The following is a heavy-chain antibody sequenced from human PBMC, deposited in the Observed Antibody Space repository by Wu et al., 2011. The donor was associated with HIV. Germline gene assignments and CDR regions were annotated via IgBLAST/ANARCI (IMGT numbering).Heavy chain of an antibody. CDR3: ARDLVQAIFGVIDYYFDY. Sequence: VQLVQSGAEVRKPGASVKVSCKASGYTFTAYYIHWVRQAPGQGLEWMGWINPGTGGTDYAQEFQGRVTMTTDTSTSTVYMELSRLRSEDTAVYYCARDLVQAIFGVIDYYFDYWGQGTLVTVSS. V-gene: IGHV1-2*02. CDR2: INPGTGGT. D-gene: IGHD3-3*01. CDR1: GYTFTAYY. J-gene: IGHJ4*02.